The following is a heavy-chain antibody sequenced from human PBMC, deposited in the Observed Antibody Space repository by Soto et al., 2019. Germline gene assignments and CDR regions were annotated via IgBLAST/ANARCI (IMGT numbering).Heavy chain of an antibody. Sequence: QLQLQESGPGLVKPSETLSLTCTVSGGSISSSSYYWGWIRQPPGKGLEWIGSIYYSGSTYYNPSLKSRVPRSVDTSKNQFSLKLSSVTAADTAVYYCARQTTTVTTLWFDPWGQGTLVTVSS. CDR3: ARQTTTVTTLWFDP. CDR2: IYYSGST. D-gene: IGHD4-17*01. J-gene: IGHJ5*02. V-gene: IGHV4-39*01. CDR1: GGSISSSSYY.